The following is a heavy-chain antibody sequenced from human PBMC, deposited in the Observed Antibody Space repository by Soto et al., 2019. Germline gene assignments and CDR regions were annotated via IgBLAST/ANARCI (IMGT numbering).Heavy chain of an antibody. CDR1: GGSISSGGYS. D-gene: IGHD2-15*01. CDR2: IYHSGST. V-gene: IGHV4-30-2*01. Sequence: SETLSLTCAVSGGSISSGGYSWRWIRQAPGKGLEWIGYIYHSGSTYYNPSLKSRVTISVDRSKNQFSLKLSSVTAADTAVYYCDRGQVVAAQHWGQGTLVTVSS. J-gene: IGHJ4*02. CDR3: DRGQVVAAQH.